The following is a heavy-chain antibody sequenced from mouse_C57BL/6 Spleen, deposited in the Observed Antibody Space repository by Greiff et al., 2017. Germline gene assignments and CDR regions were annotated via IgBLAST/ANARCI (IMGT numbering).Heavy chain of an antibody. CDR3: ARDLRGIYYDYDSYWYFDV. J-gene: IGHJ1*03. CDR2: INYDGSST. D-gene: IGHD2-4*01. CDR1: GFTFSDYY. Sequence: EVQVVESEGGLVQPGSSMKLSCTASGFTFSDYYMAWVRQVPEKGLEWVANINYDGSSTYYLDSLKSRFIISRDNAKNILYLQMSSLKSEDTATYYCARDLRGIYYDYDSYWYFDVWGTGTTVTVSS. V-gene: IGHV5-16*01.